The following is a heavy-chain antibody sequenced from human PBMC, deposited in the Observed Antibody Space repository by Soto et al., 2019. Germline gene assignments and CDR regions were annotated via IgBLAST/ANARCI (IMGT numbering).Heavy chain of an antibody. CDR2: ISPYTGNT. CDR3: AMVDLYVTPTPQDV. CDR1: GYIFVNYG. Sequence: QVQLEQSGDEVKKPGASVKVSCKASGYIFVNYGIAWVRQAPGQGLEWLGWISPYTGNTYYATKVPARPPLTTDTSTPPAFMDLGSLTSADTAVYYCAMVDLYVTPTPQDVWGQGTTVTVSS. D-gene: IGHD3-16*01. J-gene: IGHJ6*02. V-gene: IGHV1-18*01.